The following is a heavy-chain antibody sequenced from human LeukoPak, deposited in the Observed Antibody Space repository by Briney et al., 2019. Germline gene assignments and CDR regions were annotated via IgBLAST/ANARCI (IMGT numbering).Heavy chain of an antibody. CDR2: ISSSSRYI. CDR3: ARYSSSWPLYYFDY. CDR1: GFTFSSYS. Sequence: PGGSLRLSCAASGFTFSSYSMNWVRQAPGKGLEWVSSISSSSRYIYYADSVKGRFTISRDNSKNTLYLQMNSLRAEDTAVYYCARYSSSWPLYYFDYWGQGTLVTVSS. D-gene: IGHD6-13*01. V-gene: IGHV3-21*04. J-gene: IGHJ4*02.